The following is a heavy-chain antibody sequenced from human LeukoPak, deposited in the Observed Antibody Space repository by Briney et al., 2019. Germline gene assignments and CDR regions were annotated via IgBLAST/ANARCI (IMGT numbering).Heavy chain of an antibody. D-gene: IGHD1-1*01. CDR3: AKDSPDVDNNFDY. J-gene: IGHJ4*02. V-gene: IGHV3-74*01. CDR1: GFTFSNYW. CDR2: LNSDGSDT. Sequence: PGGSQRLSCSASGFTFSNYWMHWVRQAPGKGLEWVSRLNSDGSDTSYADSVKGRFTISRDNSKNTLYLQMNSLRAEDTAVYYCAKDSPDVDNNFDYWGQGTLVTVSS.